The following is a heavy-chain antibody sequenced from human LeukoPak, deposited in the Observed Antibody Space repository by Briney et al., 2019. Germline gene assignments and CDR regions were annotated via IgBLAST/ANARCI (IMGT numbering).Heavy chain of an antibody. J-gene: IGHJ4*02. V-gene: IGHV4-59*01. CDR1: GGSISSYY. CDR2: IYYSGST. Sequence: SETLSLTSTVSGGSISSYYWSWIRQPPGKGLEWIGYIYYSGSTNYNPSLKSRVTISVDTSKNQFSLKLSSVTAADTAVYYCARTIAADGTVLDYWGQGTLVTVSS. CDR3: ARTIAADGTVLDY. D-gene: IGHD6-13*01.